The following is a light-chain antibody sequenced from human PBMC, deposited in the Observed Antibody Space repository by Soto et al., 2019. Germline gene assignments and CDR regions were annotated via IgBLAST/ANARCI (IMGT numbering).Light chain of an antibody. V-gene: IGKV1-5*01. Sequence: DVPMTQSPSTLSASVGDRVTITCRASQIITNRLAWYQQKPGKAPPVLIFDAPRMEAGVPARFSGSGSGTEFSLAISSHQPVDFAVYHCQHYCGLWTFGKGTRVE. CDR1: QIITNR. CDR2: DAP. J-gene: IGKJ1*01. CDR3: QHYCGLWT.